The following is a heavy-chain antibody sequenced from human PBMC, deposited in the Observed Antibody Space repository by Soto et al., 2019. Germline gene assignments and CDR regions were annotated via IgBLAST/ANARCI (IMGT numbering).Heavy chain of an antibody. D-gene: IGHD2-21*01. J-gene: IGHJ2*01. V-gene: IGHV3-30-3*01. CDR3: ASDGATQMWRPWYFDL. Sequence: QVQLVESGGGVVQPGRSLRLSCAVSGFTFSNYAMHWVRQAPGKGLEWVAIVSHDGNNQYYADSAKGRFTISRDNSENTLDLQMNSLRTEDTAVFYGASDGATQMWRPWYFDLWGRGTLVTVSS. CDR1: GFTFSNYA. CDR2: VSHDGNNQ.